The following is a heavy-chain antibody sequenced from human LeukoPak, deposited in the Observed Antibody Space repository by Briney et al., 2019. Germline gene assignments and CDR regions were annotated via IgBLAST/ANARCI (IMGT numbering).Heavy chain of an antibody. CDR1: RFSISDYY. Sequence: GVSLRLSCAASRFSISDYYMSWIRQAPGKGLEWVSCISSSGDTINYADSVKGRFTISRDNARNSLHLQMNRLRVEDTAVYYCAREGVGGVDYWGQGTLVTVSS. V-gene: IGHV3-11*01. D-gene: IGHD3-16*01. CDR3: AREGVGGVDY. J-gene: IGHJ4*02. CDR2: ISSSGDTI.